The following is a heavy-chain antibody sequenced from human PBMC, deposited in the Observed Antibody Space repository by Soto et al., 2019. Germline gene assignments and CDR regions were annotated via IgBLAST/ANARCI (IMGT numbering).Heavy chain of an antibody. D-gene: IGHD6-19*01. J-gene: IGHJ4*02. CDR2: ISYDGSNK. CDR1: GFTFSSYG. CDR3: AKDPYRAYSSGWVREVDY. V-gene: IGHV3-30*18. Sequence: GGSLRLCCAASGFTFSSYGMHWVRQDPGKGLEWVAVISYDGSNKYYADSVKGRFTISRDNSKNTLYLQMNSLRAEDTAVYYCAKDPYRAYSSGWVREVDYWGQGTLVTVPS.